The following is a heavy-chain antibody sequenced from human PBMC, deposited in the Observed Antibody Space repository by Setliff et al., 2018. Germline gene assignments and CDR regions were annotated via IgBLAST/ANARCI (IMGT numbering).Heavy chain of an antibody. CDR1: GGTFSSYG. CDR3: VREGVDSRSSTDYRYYMDV. J-gene: IGHJ6*03. D-gene: IGHD3-22*01. V-gene: IGHV1-69*05. Sequence: SVKVSCKASGGTFSSYGISWVRQAPGQGLEWMGGTIPMFGTTDYARKFQGRVTIITDESTITAYMQLSSLGSEDTAVYYCVREGVDSRSSTDYRYYMDVWGKGTTVTVSS. CDR2: TIPMFGTT.